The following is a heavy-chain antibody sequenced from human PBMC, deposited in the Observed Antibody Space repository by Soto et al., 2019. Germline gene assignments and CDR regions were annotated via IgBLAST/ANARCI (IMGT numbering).Heavy chain of an antibody. Sequence: GGSLRLSCAASGFTFSSYWMSWVRQAPGKGLEWVANIKQDGSEKYYVDSVKGRFTISRDNAKNSLYLQMNSLRAEDTAVYYCARDTQVLEPAAIFYYWGQGTLVTVSS. CDR1: GFTFSSYW. J-gene: IGHJ4*02. D-gene: IGHD2-2*01. V-gene: IGHV3-7*03. CDR2: IKQDGSEK. CDR3: ARDTQVLEPAAIFYY.